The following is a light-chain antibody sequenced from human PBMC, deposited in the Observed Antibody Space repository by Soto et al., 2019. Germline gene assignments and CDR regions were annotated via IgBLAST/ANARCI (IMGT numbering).Light chain of an antibody. CDR1: SSDVGGHDS. J-gene: IGLJ1*01. CDR3: CSYAGDYTVV. V-gene: IGLV2-11*01. CDR2: DVT. Sequence: QSVLTQPRSVSGSPGQSVTISCTGTSSDVGGHDSVSWYQQHPGKAPKVMIYDVTKRPSGVPDRFSGSKSGNTASLTISGLQPEDEADYYCCSYAGDYTVVFGSGTKLTVL.